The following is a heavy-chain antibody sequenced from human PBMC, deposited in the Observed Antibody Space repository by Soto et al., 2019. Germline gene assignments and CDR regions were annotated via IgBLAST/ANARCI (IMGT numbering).Heavy chain of an antibody. CDR3: AREYYDYVWGSFRAGRFDP. J-gene: IGHJ5*02. V-gene: IGHV1-3*01. Sequence: QVQLVQSGAEVKKPGASVKVSCKASGYTFTSYAMHWVRQAPGQRLEWMGWINAGNGNTKYSQKFQGRVTITRDTSASTAYMELSSLRSEYTAVYYCAREYYDYVWGSFRAGRFDPWGQGTLVTVSS. CDR2: INAGNGNT. D-gene: IGHD3-16*02. CDR1: GYTFTSYA.